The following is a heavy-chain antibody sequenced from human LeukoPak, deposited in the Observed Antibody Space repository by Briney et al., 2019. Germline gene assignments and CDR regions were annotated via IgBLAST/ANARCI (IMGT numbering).Heavy chain of an antibody. D-gene: IGHD5-18*01. CDR3: AREEAMVTSDAFDI. CDR2: INPNSGGT. CDR1: GYTFTGYY. Sequence: GASVKVSCKASGYTFTGYYMHWVRQAPGQGLEWMGWINPNSGGTNYAQKFQGRVTMTRDTSISTAYMELSRLGSDDTAVYYCAREEAMVTSDAFDIWGQGTMVTVSS. V-gene: IGHV1-2*02. J-gene: IGHJ3*02.